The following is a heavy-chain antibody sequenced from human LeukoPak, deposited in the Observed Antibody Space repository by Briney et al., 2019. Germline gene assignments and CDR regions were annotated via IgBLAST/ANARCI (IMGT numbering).Heavy chain of an antibody. CDR1: GFTFSSYW. CDR2: IKQDGSEK. D-gene: IGHD3-10*01. V-gene: IGHV3-7*01. J-gene: IGHJ4*02. CDR3: ARQQARKVYGSGSHYIDY. Sequence: GGSLRLSCAASGFTFSSYWMSWVRQAPGKGLEWVANIKQDGSEKYYVDSVKGRYTISRDNAKNSLYLQMNSLRAEDTAVYYCARQQARKVYGSGSHYIDYWGQGTLVTVSS.